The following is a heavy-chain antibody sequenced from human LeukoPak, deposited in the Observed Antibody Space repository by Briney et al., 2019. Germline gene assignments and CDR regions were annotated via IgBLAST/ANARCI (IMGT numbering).Heavy chain of an antibody. CDR2: ISSSGSTI. CDR1: GFTFSTYG. Sequence: PGGTLRLPCVASGFTFSTYGMSWVRQAPGKGLEWVSYISSSGSTIYYADSVKGRFTISRDNAKNSLYLQMNSLRAEDTAVYYCAGALGNYYYGSGRGYYYYMDVWGKGTTVTISS. D-gene: IGHD3-10*01. V-gene: IGHV3-48*04. CDR3: AGALGNYYYGSGRGYYYYMDV. J-gene: IGHJ6*03.